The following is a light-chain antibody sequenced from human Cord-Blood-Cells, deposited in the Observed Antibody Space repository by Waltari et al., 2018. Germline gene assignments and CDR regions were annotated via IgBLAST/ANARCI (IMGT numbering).Light chain of an antibody. Sequence: QSALTQPASVSGSPGQSITISCTGTSSDVGSYNLVSWYQQHPGKSPKLMIYEVSKRPSVVSNRFSGSKSGNTASLTISGLQAEDEADYSCCSYAGSSTFVFGGGTKLTVL. CDR2: EVS. CDR3: CSYAGSSTFV. CDR1: SSDVGSYNL. J-gene: IGLJ3*02. V-gene: IGLV2-23*02.